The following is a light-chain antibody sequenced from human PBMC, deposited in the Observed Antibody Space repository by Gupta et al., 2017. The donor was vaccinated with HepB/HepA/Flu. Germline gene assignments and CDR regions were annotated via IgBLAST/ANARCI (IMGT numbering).Light chain of an antibody. V-gene: IGLV1-40*01. J-gene: IGLJ3*02. CDR1: SSNIGASYD. CDR2: GNG. CDR3: QSYDNSMGDWV. Sequence: QSLLTQPPPVSRPPGQRVTISCTGNSSNIGASYDVHWYQQLPGTAPNIVNFGNGNRPSGVPERFSASKSGASASLAITGLQGEDEADYYCQSYDNSMGDWVFGGGTKLTVL.